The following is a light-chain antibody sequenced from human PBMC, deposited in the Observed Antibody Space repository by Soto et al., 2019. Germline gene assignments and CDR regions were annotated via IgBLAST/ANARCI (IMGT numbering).Light chain of an antibody. J-gene: IGKJ4*01. CDR1: QSVINY. Sequence: EIVLTQSPATLSLSPGERATLSCRASQSVINYLAWYQQKPGQAHRLLIYDTSNRATGIPARFSGSGSGTDFTLIISSLEPEDFAVYYCQQRANWPLTFGGGTKVETK. CDR2: DTS. CDR3: QQRANWPLT. V-gene: IGKV3-11*01.